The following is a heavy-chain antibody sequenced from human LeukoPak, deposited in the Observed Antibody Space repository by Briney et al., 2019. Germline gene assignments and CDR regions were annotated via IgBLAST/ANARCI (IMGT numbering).Heavy chain of an antibody. J-gene: IGHJ6*02. V-gene: IGHV7-4-1*02. CDR3: ARNYYDYWSSPYGMDV. D-gene: IGHD3-3*01. CDR2: INTNTGNP. Sequence: ASVKVSCKASGYTFTSYAMNWVRQAPGQGLEWIGWINTNTGNPTYSQGFTGHFVFSLDTSVSTAYLQISSLKAEDTAVYFCARNYYDYWSSPYGMDVWGQGTTVTVSS. CDR1: GYTFTSYA.